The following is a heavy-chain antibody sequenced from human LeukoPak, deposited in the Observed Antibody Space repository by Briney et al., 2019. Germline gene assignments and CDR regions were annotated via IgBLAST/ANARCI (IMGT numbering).Heavy chain of an antibody. D-gene: IGHD3-22*01. CDR1: GFTFSSYW. V-gene: IGHV3-7*01. Sequence: GGSLRLSCAASGFTFSSYWMNWVRQAPGKGLEWVANIKQDGSEKYYVDSVRGRFTISRDNSANTLYLQMNTLRAEDTAMYYCARDLEVVVIQYYFEYWGQGTLLSVSS. J-gene: IGHJ4*02. CDR2: IKQDGSEK. CDR3: ARDLEVVVIQYYFEY.